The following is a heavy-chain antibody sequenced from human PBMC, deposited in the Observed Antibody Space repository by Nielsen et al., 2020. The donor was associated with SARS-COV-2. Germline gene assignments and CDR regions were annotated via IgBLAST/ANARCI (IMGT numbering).Heavy chain of an antibody. D-gene: IGHD6-19*01. Sequence: WIRQPPGKGLEWVAVISYDGSNKYYADSVKGRFTISRDNSKNTLYLQMNSLRAEDTAVYYCAKVQWLAQGYYFDYWGQGTLVTVSS. V-gene: IGHV3-30*18. CDR3: AKVQWLAQGYYFDY. CDR2: ISYDGSNK. J-gene: IGHJ4*02.